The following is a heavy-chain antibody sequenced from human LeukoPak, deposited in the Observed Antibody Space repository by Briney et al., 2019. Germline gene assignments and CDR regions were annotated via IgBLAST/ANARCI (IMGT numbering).Heavy chain of an antibody. D-gene: IGHD2/OR15-2a*01. Sequence: SVKVSSKASGGTFISYAISWVRQAPGQRLEWMGRIIPIFGIADYAQKFQGRVTITADKSTSTAYMELSSLRSEDTAVYYCARDSVSYYYGMDVWGQGTTVTVSS. V-gene: IGHV1-69*04. J-gene: IGHJ6*02. CDR3: ARDSVSYYYGMDV. CDR1: GGTFISYA. CDR2: IIPIFGIA.